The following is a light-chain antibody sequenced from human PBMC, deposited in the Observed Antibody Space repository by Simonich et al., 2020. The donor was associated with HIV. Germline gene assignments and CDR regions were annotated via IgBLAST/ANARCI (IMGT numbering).Light chain of an antibody. V-gene: IGKV1-NL1*01. J-gene: IGKJ1*01. CDR3: QQYYSTPAWT. Sequence: DIQMTQSPSSLSASVGDRVTITCRASQGISNSLAWYQQKPGKAPKLLLYAASRLESGVPSRFSGSGSGTDYTLTISSLQPEDFATYYGQQYYSTPAWTFGQGTKVEIK. CDR1: QGISNS. CDR2: AAS.